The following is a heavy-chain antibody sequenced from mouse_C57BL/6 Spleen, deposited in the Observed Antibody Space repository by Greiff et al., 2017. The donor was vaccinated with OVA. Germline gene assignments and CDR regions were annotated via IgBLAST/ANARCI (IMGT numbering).Heavy chain of an antibody. J-gene: IGHJ2*01. Sequence: EVMLVESGGGLVQPGGSMKLSCAASGFTFSDAWMDWVRQSPEKGLEWVAEIRNKANNHATYYAESVKGRFTISRDDSKSSVYLQMNSLRAEDAGIYYCTRRSYYGGDYWGQGTTLTVSS. V-gene: IGHV6-6*01. CDR2: IRNKANNHAT. D-gene: IGHD1-1*01. CDR1: GFTFSDAW. CDR3: TRRSYYGGDY.